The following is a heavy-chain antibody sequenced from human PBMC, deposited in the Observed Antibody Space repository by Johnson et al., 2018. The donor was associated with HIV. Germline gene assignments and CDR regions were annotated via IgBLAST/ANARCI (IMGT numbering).Heavy chain of an antibody. CDR1: GFTVSNNY. J-gene: IGHJ3*02. V-gene: IGHV3-66*01. CDR3: ARDQPPGYCSGGSCYSGAFDI. D-gene: IGHD2-15*01. CDR2: IYSGGST. Sequence: VQLVESGGDVVRPGGSLRLSCAASGFTVSNNYMTWVRQAPGKGLEWVSVIYSGGSTYYADSVTGRFIISRDNSKNTLYLQMNSLRAEDTAVYYCARDQPPGYCSGGSCYSGAFDIWGRGTMVTVSS.